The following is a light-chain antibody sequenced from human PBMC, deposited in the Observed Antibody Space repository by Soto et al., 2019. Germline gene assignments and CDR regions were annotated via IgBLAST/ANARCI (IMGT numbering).Light chain of an antibody. CDR3: QQYYSTPWT. Sequence: DIVMTQSPDSLAVSLGERATINCKSSQSVLYSSNNKNYLAWYQQKPGQPPKLLIYWASTRESGVPDRFSGSGSGTDFTLTISSLQAEDVAVYYCQQYYSTPWTSGQGTNVEIK. V-gene: IGKV4-1*01. CDR2: WAS. J-gene: IGKJ1*01. CDR1: QSVLYSSNNKNY.